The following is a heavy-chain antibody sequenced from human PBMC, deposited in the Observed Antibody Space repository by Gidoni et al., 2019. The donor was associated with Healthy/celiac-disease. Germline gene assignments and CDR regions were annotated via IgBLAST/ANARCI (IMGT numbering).Heavy chain of an antibody. V-gene: IGHV4-59*01. CDR1: GGSISSYY. D-gene: IGHD3-16*01. J-gene: IGHJ3*02. CDR2: IYYSGST. CDR3: ARRLITDAFDI. Sequence: QVQLQESGPGLVKPSETLSLTCTVSGGSISSYYWSWIRPPPGKGLEWIGYIYYSGSTNYNPSLKSRVTISVDTSKNQFSLKLSSVTAADTAVYYCARRLITDAFDIWGQGTMVTVSS.